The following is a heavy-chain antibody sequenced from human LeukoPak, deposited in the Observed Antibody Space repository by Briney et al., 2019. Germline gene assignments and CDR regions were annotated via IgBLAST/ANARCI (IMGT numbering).Heavy chain of an antibody. V-gene: IGHV1-2*02. CDR3: ARAGTESKWGLPRADYYYMDV. D-gene: IGHD7-27*01. J-gene: IGHJ6*03. Sequence: ASVKVSCKASGYTFTDYYIHWVRQAPGQGREWMGWINPNSGDTNYAQKFQGRVTMTRDTSISTAYMELSNVRSDDTALYYCARAGTESKWGLPRADYYYMDVWGKGTTVTVSS. CDR1: GYTFTDYY. CDR2: INPNSGDT.